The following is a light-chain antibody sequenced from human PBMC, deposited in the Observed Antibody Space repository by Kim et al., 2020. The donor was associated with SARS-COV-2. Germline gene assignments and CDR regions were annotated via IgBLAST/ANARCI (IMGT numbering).Light chain of an antibody. CDR1: QNISRW. V-gene: IGKV1-39*01. Sequence: ASVGDRVTITCRASQNISRWLNWCQQRPGKAPRLLIYAASSLHSGVPSRFSGSGSGTDVTLTISSLQPEDFATYYCQQSYSAPFTFGPGTKVDIK. CDR2: AAS. CDR3: QQSYSAPFT. J-gene: IGKJ3*01.